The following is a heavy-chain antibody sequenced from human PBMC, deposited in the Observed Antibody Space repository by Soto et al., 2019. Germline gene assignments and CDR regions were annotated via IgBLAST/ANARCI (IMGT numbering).Heavy chain of an antibody. J-gene: IGHJ4*02. CDR1: GFSLSTRDVG. D-gene: IGHD2-2*01. CDR2: VYWDDSK. Sequence: QITLNESGPTLVKPTQTLTLTCTFSGFSLSTRDVGVGWIRQPPGEALEWLGVVYWDDSKTYSPSLESRLTITKAPSQNQVVLRMTKMDPVDTATYYCAPCRGGVASFWGQGTLVTVSS. CDR3: APCRGGVASF. V-gene: IGHV2-5*02.